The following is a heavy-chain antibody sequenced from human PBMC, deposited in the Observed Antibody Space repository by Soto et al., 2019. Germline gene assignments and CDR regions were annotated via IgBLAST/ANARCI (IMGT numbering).Heavy chain of an antibody. CDR3: ARRDYGDYFANAFDI. CDR1: GFSLSTSGVG. J-gene: IGHJ3*02. CDR2: IYWDDDK. Sequence: QITLKESGPTLVKPTQTLTLTCTFSGFSLSTSGVGVGWIRQPPGKALEWLALIYWDDDKRYSPSLKSRLTITKDTSKTQVVLTMTNMDPVDTATYYCARRDYGDYFANAFDIWGQGTMVAVSS. D-gene: IGHD4-17*01. V-gene: IGHV2-5*02.